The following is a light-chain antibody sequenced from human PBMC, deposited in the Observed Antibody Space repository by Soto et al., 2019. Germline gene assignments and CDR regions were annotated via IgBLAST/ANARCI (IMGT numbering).Light chain of an antibody. J-gene: IGLJ2*01. Sequence: QSVLTQPPSASGTPGQRVTISCSGSSSNIGSNTVNWYQQLPGTAPKLLIDSNNQRPSGVPDRFSGSTSGTSASLAIRGLQSEDEDDYSCAAWDDSLKKVFGGGTKVTVL. CDR3: AAWDDSLKKV. V-gene: IGLV1-44*01. CDR2: SNN. CDR1: SSNIGSNT.